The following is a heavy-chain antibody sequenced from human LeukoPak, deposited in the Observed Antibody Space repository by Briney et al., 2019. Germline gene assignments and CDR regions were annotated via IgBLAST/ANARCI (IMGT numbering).Heavy chain of an antibody. J-gene: IGHJ4*02. Sequence: PSETLSLTCVVYSGSFSGYYWSWIRQPPGKGLEWIGEINHSGSTNYNPSLKSRVTISVDTSKNQFSLKLGSVTAADTAVYYCARLPTDLMAFDSWGQGTLVTVSS. D-gene: IGHD2-8*01. CDR3: ARLPTDLMAFDS. V-gene: IGHV4-34*01. CDR2: INHSGST. CDR1: SGSFSGYY.